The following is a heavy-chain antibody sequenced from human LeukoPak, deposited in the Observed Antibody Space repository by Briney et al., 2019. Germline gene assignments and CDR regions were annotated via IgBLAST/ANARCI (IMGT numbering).Heavy chain of an antibody. CDR3: ARMSGNYPFEY. D-gene: IGHD1-7*01. V-gene: IGHV4-4*07. Sequence: SETLSLTCTVSGGSISGYYWSWIRQPAGKGLEWIGRIYTSESIDYNPSLNSRVTMSLDTSKNQFSLKLSSVTAADTAVYYCARMSGNYPFEYWGQGTLVTVSS. CDR1: GGSISGYY. J-gene: IGHJ4*02. CDR2: IYTSESI.